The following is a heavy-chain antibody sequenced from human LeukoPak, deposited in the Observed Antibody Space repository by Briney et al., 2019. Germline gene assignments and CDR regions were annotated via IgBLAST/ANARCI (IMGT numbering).Heavy chain of an antibody. V-gene: IGHV3-7*03. CDR1: GFTFSSYW. CDR2: IKPDGSEK. CDR3: VRDYVGNY. D-gene: IGHD3-10*01. J-gene: IGHJ4*02. Sequence: GGSLRLSCAASGFTFSSYWMTWVRQAPGKGLEWVANIKPDGSEKYYVDSVRGRFTISRDSAKNSLYLQMNSLRAEDTAVYYCVRDYVGNYWGQGTLVTVSS.